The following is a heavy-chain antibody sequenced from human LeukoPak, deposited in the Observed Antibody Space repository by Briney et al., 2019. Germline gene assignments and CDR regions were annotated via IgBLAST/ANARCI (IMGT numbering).Heavy chain of an antibody. D-gene: IGHD3-3*01. V-gene: IGHV3-30*02. CDR3: AKVRSVFGANCFDY. CDR1: GFTFSMSA. J-gene: IGHJ4*02. CDR2: KEKDGRTE. Sequence: GGALRLSCVGSGFTFSMSAMHWVRQAPGKGVEGVASKEKDGRTEYNADSVKGPFTISRDNSANTLYLELDSLTVEDTAVYYCAKVRSVFGANCFDYWGQGTLVTVSS.